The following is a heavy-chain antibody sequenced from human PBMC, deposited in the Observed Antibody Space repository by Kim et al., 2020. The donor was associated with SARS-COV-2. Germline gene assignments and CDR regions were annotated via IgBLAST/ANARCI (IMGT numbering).Heavy chain of an antibody. D-gene: IGHD6-13*01. J-gene: IGHJ4*02. Sequence: GGSLRLSCAASGFTFSSYAMHWVRQAPGKGLEWVAVISYDGSNKYYADSVKGRFTISRDNSKNTLYLQMNSLRAEDTAVYYCARDRSSRFDCWGQGTLVTVSS. CDR3: ARDRSSRFDC. V-gene: IGHV3-30*04. CDR2: ISYDGSNK. CDR1: GFTFSSYA.